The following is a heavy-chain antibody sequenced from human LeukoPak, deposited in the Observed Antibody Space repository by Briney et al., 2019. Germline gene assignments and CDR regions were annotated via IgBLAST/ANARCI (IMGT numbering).Heavy chain of an antibody. CDR1: GFTFSSYA. V-gene: IGHV3-30-3*01. CDR3: ARVSGLSYYDSSGYPPDY. J-gene: IGHJ4*02. Sequence: GGSLRLSCAASGFTFSSYAMHWVRQAPGKGLEWVAVISYDGSNKYYADSVKGRFTISRDNSKNTLYLQMNGLRAEDTAVYYCARVSGLSYYDSSGYPPDYWGQGTLVTVSS. D-gene: IGHD3-22*01. CDR2: ISYDGSNK.